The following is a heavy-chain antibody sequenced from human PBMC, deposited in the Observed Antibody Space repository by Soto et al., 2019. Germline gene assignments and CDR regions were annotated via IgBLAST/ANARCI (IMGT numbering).Heavy chain of an antibody. Sequence: PGGSLRLSCAASGFTFSSYAMHWVRQAPGKGLEWVAVISYDGSNKYYADSVKGRFTISRDNSKNTLYLQMNSLRAEDTAVYYCARDMFMWGITGTVVQRRVMDYWGQGTLVTVSS. V-gene: IGHV3-30-3*01. CDR3: ARDMFMWGITGTVVQRRVMDY. D-gene: IGHD1-20*01. J-gene: IGHJ4*02. CDR1: GFTFSSYA. CDR2: ISYDGSNK.